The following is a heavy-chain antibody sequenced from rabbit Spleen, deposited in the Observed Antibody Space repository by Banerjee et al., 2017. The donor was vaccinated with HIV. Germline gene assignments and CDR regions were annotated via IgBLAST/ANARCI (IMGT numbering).Heavy chain of an antibody. V-gene: IGHV1S45*01. J-gene: IGHJ4*01. D-gene: IGHD2-1*01. Sequence: QEQLVESGGGLVQPGASLRLTCTASGFSFSRSYDMCWVRQAPGKGLEWIGCIYTGDGDTYYASWAKDRFTISETTSTTVTLQLNSLAAADTATYFCAREENGDLQFTLWGPGPLVTVS. CDR1: GFSFSRSYD. CDR3: AREENGDLQFTL. CDR2: IYTGDGDT.